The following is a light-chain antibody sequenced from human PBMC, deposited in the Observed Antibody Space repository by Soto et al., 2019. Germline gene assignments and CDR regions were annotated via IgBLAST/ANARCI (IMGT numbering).Light chain of an antibody. CDR1: QDIYSY. Sequence: DIQMTQSPSSLSASVGDRVTITCRASQDIYSYLAWHQQKPGEIPNLLIYDASTLQSGVPSRFSGSGSGTDFTLTISTLQPEDVATYYCQRYNDGPFNFGPGTKVDI. J-gene: IGKJ3*01. CDR3: QRYNDGPFN. CDR2: DAS. V-gene: IGKV1-27*01.